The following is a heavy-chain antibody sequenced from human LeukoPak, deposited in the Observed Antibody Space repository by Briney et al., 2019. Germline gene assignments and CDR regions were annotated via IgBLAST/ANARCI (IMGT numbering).Heavy chain of an antibody. V-gene: IGHV5-51*01. CDR3: ARAKLGGIAAAGKYYYYYYMDV. CDR1: GFTFSSYA. D-gene: IGHD6-13*01. Sequence: GGSLRLSCAASGFTFSSYAMSWVRQAPGKGLEWMGIIYPGDSDTRYSPSFQGQVTISADKSISTAYLQWSSLKASDTAMYYCARAKLGGIAAAGKYYYYYYMDVWGKGTTVTVSS. J-gene: IGHJ6*03. CDR2: IYPGDSDT.